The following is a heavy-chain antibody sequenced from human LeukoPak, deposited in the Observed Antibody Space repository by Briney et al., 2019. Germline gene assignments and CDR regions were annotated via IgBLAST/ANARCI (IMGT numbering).Heavy chain of an antibody. CDR2: INPSGGST. CDR3: ARAMVVTLRDAFDI. Sequence: ASVKVSCKASGYTFTSYYMHWVRQAPGQELEWMGIINPSGGSTSYAQKFQGRVTMTRDTSTSTVYMELSSLRSEDTAVYYCARAMVVTLRDAFDIWGQGTWSPSLQ. CDR1: GYTFTSYY. D-gene: IGHD4-23*01. V-gene: IGHV1-46*01. J-gene: IGHJ3*02.